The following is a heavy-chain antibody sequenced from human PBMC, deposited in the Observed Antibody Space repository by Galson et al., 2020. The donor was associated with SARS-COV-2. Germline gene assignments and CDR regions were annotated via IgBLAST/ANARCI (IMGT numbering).Heavy chain of an antibody. Sequence: GGSLSLSCAASGFTLSDYDMHWVRQASGKSLEWVSLAGSVGDTYYLGSVKGRFIISRDNAKSSLYLQMNSLTAGDTAIYYCTRGQVGNAFDIWGQGTLVTVSS. CDR1: GFTLSDYD. D-gene: IGHD1-26*01. CDR3: TRGQVGNAFDI. V-gene: IGHV3-13*01. CDR2: AGSVGDT. J-gene: IGHJ3*02.